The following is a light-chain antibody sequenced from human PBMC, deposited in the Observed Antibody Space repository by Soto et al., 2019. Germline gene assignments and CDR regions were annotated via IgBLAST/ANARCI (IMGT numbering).Light chain of an antibody. Sequence: DIQMTQSPSSLSASVGDRVTITCRASQIISSFLNWYQQEPGKAPKLLNYGASSLQSGVPSRFSSGGSATDSTLIISSLQPEDVATYYCQQSYSTPYTFGQGTEVEIK. V-gene: IGKV1-39*01. CDR2: GAS. CDR3: QQSYSTPYT. CDR1: QIISSF. J-gene: IGKJ2*01.